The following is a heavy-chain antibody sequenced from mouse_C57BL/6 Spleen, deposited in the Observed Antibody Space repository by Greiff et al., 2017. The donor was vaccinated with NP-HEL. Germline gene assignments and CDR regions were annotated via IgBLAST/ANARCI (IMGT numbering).Heavy chain of an antibody. V-gene: IGHV1-82*01. D-gene: IGHD2-5*01. CDR2: IYPGDGDT. J-gene: IGHJ3*01. CDR3: AIAYYSNPFAY. Sequence: QVQLQQSGPELVKPGASVKISCKASGYAFSSSWMNWVKQRPGKGLEWIGRIYPGDGDTNYNGKFKGKATLTADKSSSTAYMQLSSLTSEGSAVYFCAIAYYSNPFAYWGQGTLVTVSA. CDR1: GYAFSSSW.